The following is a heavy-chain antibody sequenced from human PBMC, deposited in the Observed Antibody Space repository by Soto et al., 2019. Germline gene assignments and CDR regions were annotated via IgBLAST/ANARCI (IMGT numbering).Heavy chain of an antibody. V-gene: IGHV4-39*02. CDR2: FYYDGRT. D-gene: IGHD2-21*01. CDR3: ARRSHIVVDQT. Sequence: SETLSLTCSVSCASFSDANYYWVWIRQPPGEGLEWIGSFYYDGRTYYNASLKSRVTISVDTSKNHFSLMLTSVTAADTAVYYCARRSHIVVDQTWGQGTLVTVSS. J-gene: IGHJ4*02. CDR1: CASFSDANYY.